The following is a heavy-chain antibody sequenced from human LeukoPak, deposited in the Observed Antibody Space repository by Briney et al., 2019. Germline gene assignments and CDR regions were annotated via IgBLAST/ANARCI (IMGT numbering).Heavy chain of an antibody. CDR1: GFTFSSYG. Sequence: GRSLRLSCAASGFTFSSYGMHWVRQAPGKGLEWVAVISYDGSNKYYADSVKGRFTISRDNSKNTLYLQMNSLGAEDTAVYYCAKDAAYDFWSGYTYFDYWGQGTLVTVSS. D-gene: IGHD3-3*01. CDR3: AKDAAYDFWSGYTYFDY. J-gene: IGHJ4*02. CDR2: ISYDGSNK. V-gene: IGHV3-30*18.